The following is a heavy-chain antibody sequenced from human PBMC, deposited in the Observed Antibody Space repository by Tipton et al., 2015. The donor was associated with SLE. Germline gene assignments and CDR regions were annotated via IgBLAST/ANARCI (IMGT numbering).Heavy chain of an antibody. CDR1: GGSISSSSYY. CDR3: ARESVEPY. J-gene: IGHJ4*02. Sequence: TLSLTCTVSGGSISSSSYYWGWIRQPPGKGLEWIGYIYYSGSTYYNPSLKSRVTISLDTSKNQFYLRLSSVTAADTAVYYCARESVEPYWGQGTLVTVSS. D-gene: IGHD1-1*01. CDR2: IYYSGST. V-gene: IGHV4-39*02.